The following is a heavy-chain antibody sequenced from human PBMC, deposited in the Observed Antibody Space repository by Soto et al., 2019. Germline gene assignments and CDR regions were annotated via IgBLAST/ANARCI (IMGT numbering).Heavy chain of an antibody. CDR1: GFTFSSYA. V-gene: IGHV3-23*01. D-gene: IGHD6-19*01. CDR2: ISGSGGST. J-gene: IGHJ4*02. Sequence: GGSLRLSCAASGFTFSSYAMSWVRQAPGKGLELVSAISGSGGSTYYADSVKGRFTISRDNSKNTLYLQMNSLRAEDTAVYYCAARYSSGPFDYWGQGTLVTVSS. CDR3: AARYSSGPFDY.